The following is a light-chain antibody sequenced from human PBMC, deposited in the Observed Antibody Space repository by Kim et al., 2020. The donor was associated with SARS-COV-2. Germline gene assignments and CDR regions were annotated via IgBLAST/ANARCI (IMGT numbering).Light chain of an antibody. CDR2: KAS. J-gene: IGKJ1*01. Sequence: DIQMTQSPSTLSASVGDRVTITCRASQSINSWLAWYQQKPGKAPNLLIYKASSLESGVPSRFSGSGSGTEFTLTISSLQPDDFATYYCQQYNSMGTFGQGTKVDIK. CDR3: QQYNSMGT. CDR1: QSINSW. V-gene: IGKV1-5*03.